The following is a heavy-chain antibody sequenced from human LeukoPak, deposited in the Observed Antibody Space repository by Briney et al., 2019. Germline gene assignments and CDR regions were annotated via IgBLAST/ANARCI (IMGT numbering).Heavy chain of an antibody. CDR2: IYSGGST. Sequence: AGGSLRLSCAASGFTVSSNYMSWVRQAPGKGLEWVSVIYSGGSTYYADSVKGRFTISRDNSKNTVYLQMNTLRADDTAVYYCARWGSIKGDYWGQGTLVTVSS. D-gene: IGHD3-16*01. J-gene: IGHJ4*02. V-gene: IGHV3-66*01. CDR1: GFTVSSNY. CDR3: ARWGSIKGDY.